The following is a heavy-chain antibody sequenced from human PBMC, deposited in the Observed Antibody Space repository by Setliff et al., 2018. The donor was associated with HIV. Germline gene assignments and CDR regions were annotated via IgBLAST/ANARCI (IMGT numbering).Heavy chain of an antibody. Sequence: GASVKVSCKASGYTFASYAMHWVRQAPGQRLEWMGWINAGNGNTKYSQKFQGRVTITRDTSASTAYMELSSLRSEDTAVYYCAKTKAAAATIPFDFWGQGTLVTVSS. V-gene: IGHV1-3*01. CDR1: GYTFASYA. J-gene: IGHJ4*02. D-gene: IGHD6-13*01. CDR2: INAGNGNT. CDR3: AKTKAAAATIPFDF.